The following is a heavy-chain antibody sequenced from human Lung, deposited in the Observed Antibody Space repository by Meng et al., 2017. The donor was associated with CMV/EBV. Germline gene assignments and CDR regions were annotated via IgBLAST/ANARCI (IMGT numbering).Heavy chain of an antibody. CDR2: LYDSGST. D-gene: IGHD1-1*01. V-gene: IGHV4-39*02. J-gene: IGHJ4*02. CDR3: ARDLEY. CDR1: GGPISSSTYY. Sequence: QLQESGPGLVRPSETLSLTCSVSGGPISSSTYYWAWIRQPPGKGLEWIGSLYDSGSTYSHPSLKSRVTISVDTSKTYFSLKLRSVTAADTAVYYCARDLEYWGQGTLVTVSS.